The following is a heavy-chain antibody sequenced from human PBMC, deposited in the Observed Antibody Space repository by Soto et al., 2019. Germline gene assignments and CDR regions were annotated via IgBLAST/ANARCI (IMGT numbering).Heavy chain of an antibody. J-gene: IGHJ6*02. CDR1: GDSINSHY. CDR3: ARVSDRTGWGLAMGA. V-gene: IGHV4-59*11. Sequence: PSETLSLTCTVSGDSINSHYWSWIRQPPGKGLEWIGYIYYSGSTNYNPSLKSRVTISVDTSKNQFSLNLTSVTAADTAIYYCARVSDRTGWGLAMGAWGQGTTVTVSS. CDR2: IYYSGST. D-gene: IGHD6-19*01.